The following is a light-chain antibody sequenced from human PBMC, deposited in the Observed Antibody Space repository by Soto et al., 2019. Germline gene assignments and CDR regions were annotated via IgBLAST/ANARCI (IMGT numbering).Light chain of an antibody. CDR3: QQYGSSYT. CDR2: GAS. J-gene: IGKJ2*01. CDR1: QSVSSSY. V-gene: IGKV3-20*01. Sequence: EIVLTQSPGTLSLSPGERATLSCRASQSVSSSYLAWYQHKPGQAPRLLIYGASSRATGIPDRFSGSGSGTDFTLTLSRLEPEDFAVYYCQQYGSSYTFGRGTKLEIK.